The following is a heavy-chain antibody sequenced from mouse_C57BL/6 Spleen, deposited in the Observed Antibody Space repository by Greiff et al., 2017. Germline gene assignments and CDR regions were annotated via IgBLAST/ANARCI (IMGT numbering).Heavy chain of an antibody. CDR2: IYPGSGST. D-gene: IGHD2-5*01. Sequence: VQLQQPGAELVKPGASVKMSCKASGYTFTSYWITWVKQRPGQGLEWIGDIYPGSGSTNYNEKYKSKATLTVDTSARAAYMQHSSLTSEVSAVYYCAGSYYSNPGAFDYWGQGTTLTVSS. V-gene: IGHV1-55*01. CDR3: AGSYYSNPGAFDY. J-gene: IGHJ2*01. CDR1: GYTFTSYW.